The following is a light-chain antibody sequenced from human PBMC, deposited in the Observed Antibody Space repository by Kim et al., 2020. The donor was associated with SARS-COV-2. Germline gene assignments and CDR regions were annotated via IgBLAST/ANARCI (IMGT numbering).Light chain of an antibody. J-gene: IGLJ3*02. Sequence: VTTRWTGNNGDICSYSRVSWYPQPPGTAPKLIIFEVTHRPSGVPDRFSGSKSGNTASLTISGLQADDEADYYCCSFTSSTTWVFGGGTQLTVL. CDR1: NGDICSYSR. CDR2: EVT. CDR3: CSFTSSTTWV. V-gene: IGLV2-18*02.